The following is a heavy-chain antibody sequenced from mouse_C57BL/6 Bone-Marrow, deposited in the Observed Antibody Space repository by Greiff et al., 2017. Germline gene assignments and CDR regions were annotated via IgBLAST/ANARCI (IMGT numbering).Heavy chain of an antibody. CDR3: TRYPSYYYGSSSWFAY. D-gene: IGHD1-1*01. CDR2: IDPETGGT. Sequence: QVQLQQSGAELVRPGASVTLSCKASGYTFTDYEMHWVKQTPVHGLEWIGAIDPETGGTAYNQKFKGKAILTADKSSSTAYMELRSLTSEDSAVYYCTRYPSYYYGSSSWFAYWGQGTLVTVSA. CDR1: GYTFTDYE. V-gene: IGHV1-15*01. J-gene: IGHJ3*01.